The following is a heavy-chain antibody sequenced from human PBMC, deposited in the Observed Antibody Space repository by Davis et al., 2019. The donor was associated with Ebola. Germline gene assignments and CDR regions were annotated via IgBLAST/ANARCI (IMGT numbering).Heavy chain of an antibody. V-gene: IGHV3-48*04. CDR3: AIAATARGGTDY. Sequence: GESLKISCAASGFTFSSYSMNWVRQAPGKGLEWVSYISSSSRTIYYADSVKGRFTISRDNAKNSLYLQMNGLRAEDTAVYYCAIAATARGGTDYWGQGTLVTVSS. CDR1: GFTFSSYS. J-gene: IGHJ4*02. D-gene: IGHD6-13*01. CDR2: ISSSSRTI.